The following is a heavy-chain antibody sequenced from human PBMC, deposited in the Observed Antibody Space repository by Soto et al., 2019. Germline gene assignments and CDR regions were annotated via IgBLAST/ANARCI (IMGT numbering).Heavy chain of an antibody. CDR2: IYYSGST. CDR3: AGGGIMTTVTTGWFDP. J-gene: IGHJ5*02. V-gene: IGHV4-39*01. CDR1: GGSISSSSYY. Sequence: SETLSLTCTVSGGSISSSSYYWGWIRQPPGKGLEWIGSIYYSGSTYYNPSLKSRVTISVDTSKNQFSLKLSSVTAADTAVYYCAGGGIMTTVTTGWFDPWGQGTLVTVSS. D-gene: IGHD4-17*01.